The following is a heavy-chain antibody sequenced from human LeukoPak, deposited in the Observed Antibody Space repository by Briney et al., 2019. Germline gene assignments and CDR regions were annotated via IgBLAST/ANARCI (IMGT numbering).Heavy chain of an antibody. CDR3: ARTPSGLTPDY. D-gene: IGHD2-15*01. J-gene: IGHJ4*02. CDR1: GGSISSYY. V-gene: IGHV4-59*01. Sequence: SETLSLTCTVSGGSISSYYWSWIRQPPGKGLEWIGYIYYSGSTNYNPSLKSRVTISVDTSKNQFSLKLSSVTAADTAVYYCARTPSGLTPDYWGQGTLVTVSS. CDR2: IYYSGST.